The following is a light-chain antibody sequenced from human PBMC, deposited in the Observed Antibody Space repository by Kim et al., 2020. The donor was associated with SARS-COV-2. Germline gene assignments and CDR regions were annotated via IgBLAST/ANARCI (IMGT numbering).Light chain of an antibody. CDR1: QSITTK. CDR2: GAS. J-gene: IGKJ5*01. V-gene: IGKV3-15*01. Sequence: SPGESATLSCRASQSITTKLAWYQQKPGQAPKVLIYGASIRATGIPARFSGSGSGTEFTLTISSLQSEDFAVYYCQQYNNWPPITFGQGTRLEIK. CDR3: QQYNNWPPIT.